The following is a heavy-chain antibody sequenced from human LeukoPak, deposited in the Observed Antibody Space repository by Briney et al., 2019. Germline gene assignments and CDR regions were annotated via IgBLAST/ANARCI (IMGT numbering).Heavy chain of an antibody. Sequence: SETLSLTCTVSGGSISSSSYYWGWIRQPPGKGLEWIGGIYYSGSTYYNPSLKSRVTISVDTSKNQFSLKLSSVTAADTAVYHCARVTYYYDSSGYESFDYWGQGTLVTVSS. CDR1: GGSISSSSYY. D-gene: IGHD3-22*01. V-gene: IGHV4-39*07. CDR3: ARVTYYYDSSGYESFDY. J-gene: IGHJ4*02. CDR2: IYYSGST.